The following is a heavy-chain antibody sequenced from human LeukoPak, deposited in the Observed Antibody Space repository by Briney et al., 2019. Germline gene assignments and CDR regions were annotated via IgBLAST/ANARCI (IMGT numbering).Heavy chain of an antibody. CDR1: GGSISSYY. CDR2: IYYSGST. V-gene: IGHV4-59*01. D-gene: IGHD3-10*01. Sequence: SETLSLTCTVSGGSISSYYWSWIRQPPGKGLEWIGYIYYSGSTNYNPSLKSRVTISVDTSKNQFSLKLSSVTAADTAVYYRARAYLRHYGSAGYYYYGMDVWGQGTTVTVSS. CDR3: ARAYLRHYGSAGYYYYGMDV. J-gene: IGHJ6*02.